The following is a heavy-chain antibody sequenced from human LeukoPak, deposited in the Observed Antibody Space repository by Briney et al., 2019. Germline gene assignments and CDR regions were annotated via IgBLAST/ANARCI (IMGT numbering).Heavy chain of an antibody. V-gene: IGHV3-23*01. Sequence: GSLRLSCAVSGITLSNYGMSWVRQAPGKGLEWVAGISGSGGRTNYAASVKGRFTIPRDNPKNTLYLQINSLRPEDTAVYFCAKRGVVIRVILVGFHKEAYYFDSWGQGALVTVSS. J-gene: IGHJ4*02. CDR2: ISGSGGRT. D-gene: IGHD3-22*01. CDR1: GITLSNYG. CDR3: AKRGVVIRVILVGFHKEAYYFDS.